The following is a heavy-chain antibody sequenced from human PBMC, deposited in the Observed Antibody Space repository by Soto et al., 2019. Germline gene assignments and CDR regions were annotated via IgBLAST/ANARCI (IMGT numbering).Heavy chain of an antibody. D-gene: IGHD2-2*01. Sequence: GASVKVSCKASGGTFSSYTISWVRQAPGQGLEWMGRIIPILGIANYAQKFQGRVTITADKSTSTAYMEMSSLRSEDTAVYYCARDDCSSTSCPVAFDIWGQGTMVTVS. V-gene: IGHV1-69*04. CDR3: ARDDCSSTSCPVAFDI. J-gene: IGHJ3*02. CDR2: IIPILGIA. CDR1: GGTFSSYT.